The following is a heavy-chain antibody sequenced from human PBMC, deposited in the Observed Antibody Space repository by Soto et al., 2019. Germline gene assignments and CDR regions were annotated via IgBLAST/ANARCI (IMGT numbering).Heavy chain of an antibody. CDR2: TNPSGDFT. V-gene: IGHV1-46*01. Sequence: GASVKVSCKASGFSFSIYWIHWVRQAPVQGLEWMGLTNPSGDFTIYAQKFQGRLTMTRDTSTTTVYMELSSLRFEDTAVYYCARDNSNMVRGVPFWWFDPWGQGTLVTVSS. D-gene: IGHD3-10*01. J-gene: IGHJ5*02. CDR1: GFSFSIYW. CDR3: ARDNSNMVRGVPFWWFDP.